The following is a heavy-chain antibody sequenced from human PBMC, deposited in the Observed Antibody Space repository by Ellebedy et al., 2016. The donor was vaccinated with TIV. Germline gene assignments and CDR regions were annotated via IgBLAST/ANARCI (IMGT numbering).Heavy chain of an antibody. CDR2: LGYDGSRK. V-gene: IGHV3-30*02. J-gene: IGHJ4*02. CDR3: ASSSTSPLGH. CDR1: GFPFAYYG. D-gene: IGHD2-2*01. Sequence: GESLKISCAASGFPFAYYGMHWVRQAPGGGLEWVSFLGYDGSRKHYAYSVRGRFAISKDNPKNTLYLQMNSLRSDDTAVYYCASSSTSPLGHWGQGTLVTVSS.